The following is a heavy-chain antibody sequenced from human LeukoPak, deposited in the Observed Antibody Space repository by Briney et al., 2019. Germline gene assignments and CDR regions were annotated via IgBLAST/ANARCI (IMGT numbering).Heavy chain of an antibody. CDR3: ARYDILTGFHDYFDY. D-gene: IGHD3-9*01. CDR2: IYHSGST. J-gene: IGHJ4*02. Sequence: PSETPSLTCTVSGGSISSYYWSWIRQPPGKGLEWIGYIYHSGSTSYNPSLKSRVTISVDTSKNQFSLKLSSVTAADTALYFCARYDILTGFHDYFDYWGQGTLVTVSS. V-gene: IGHV4-59*01. CDR1: GGSISSYY.